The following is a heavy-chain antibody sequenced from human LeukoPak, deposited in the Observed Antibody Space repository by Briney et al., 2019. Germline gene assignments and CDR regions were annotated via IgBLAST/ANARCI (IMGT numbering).Heavy chain of an antibody. J-gene: IGHJ1*01. CDR1: GCTFYEYD. CDR3: TRQISAYFFGH. V-gene: IGHV3-7*01. Sequence: VGSLRLSCAPSGCTFYEYDMHWVGQAPGNGLEWVGNIRQDGIEKNYVDSVKGRFTIHRDNAKNSLYIQLNSLRVNTAAVYFCTRQISAYFFGHWGQGTLVTVSS. D-gene: IGHD5-12*01. CDR2: IRQDGIEK.